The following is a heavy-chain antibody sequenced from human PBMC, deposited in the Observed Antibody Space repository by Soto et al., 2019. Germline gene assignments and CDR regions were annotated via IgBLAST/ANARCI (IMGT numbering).Heavy chain of an antibody. J-gene: IGHJ4*02. D-gene: IGHD3-9*01. V-gene: IGHV3-64*01. CDR3: ARGNHYDILTGRYYFDY. CDR2: ISSNGGST. CDR1: GFTFSSYA. Sequence: GGSLRLSCAASGFTFSSYAMHWVRQAPGKGLEYVSAISSNGGSTYYANSVKGRFTISRDNSKNTLYLQMGSLRAEDMAVYYCARGNHYDILTGRYYFDYWGQGTLVTVSS.